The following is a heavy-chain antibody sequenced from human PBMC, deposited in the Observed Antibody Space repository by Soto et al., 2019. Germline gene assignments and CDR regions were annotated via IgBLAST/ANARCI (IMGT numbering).Heavy chain of an antibody. CDR1: GFTFSSYS. CDR3: ARDTQYYYDSSGYPRGAFDI. D-gene: IGHD3-22*01. Sequence: PGGSLRLSCAASGFTFSSYSMNWVRQAPGKGLEWVPSISSSSSYIYYADSVKGRFTISRDNAKNSLYLQMNSLRAEDTAVYYCARDTQYYYDSSGYPRGAFDIWGQGTMVTVSS. CDR2: ISSSSSYI. V-gene: IGHV3-21*01. J-gene: IGHJ3*02.